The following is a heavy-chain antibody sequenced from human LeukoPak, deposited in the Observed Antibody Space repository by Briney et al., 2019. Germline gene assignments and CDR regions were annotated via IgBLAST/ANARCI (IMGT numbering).Heavy chain of an antibody. CDR1: GYTFAAYY. V-gene: IGHV1-18*04. D-gene: IGHD3-9*01. CDR3: ARDTSGGGYYDILTGYYTGWFDP. J-gene: IGHJ5*02. CDR2: ISAYNGNT. Sequence: ASVKVSCKASGYTFAAYYMYWVRQAPGQGLEWMGWISAYNGNTNYAQKLQGRVTMTTDTSTSTAYMELRSLRSDDTAVYYCARDTSGGGYYDILTGYYTGWFDPWGQGTLVTVSS.